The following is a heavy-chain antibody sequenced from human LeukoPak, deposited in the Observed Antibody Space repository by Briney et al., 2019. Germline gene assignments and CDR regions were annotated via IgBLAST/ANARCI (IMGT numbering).Heavy chain of an antibody. J-gene: IGHJ4*02. CDR3: ARVEGPSIFGVVDY. D-gene: IGHD3-3*01. Sequence: ASVKVSCKASGYTFTGYYMHWVRQAPGQGLEWMGWINPNSGGTNYAQKFQGRVTMTRDTSISTAYMELRSLRSDDTAVYFCARVEGPSIFGVVDYWGPGTLVTVSS. CDR1: GYTFTGYY. V-gene: IGHV1-2*02. CDR2: INPNSGGT.